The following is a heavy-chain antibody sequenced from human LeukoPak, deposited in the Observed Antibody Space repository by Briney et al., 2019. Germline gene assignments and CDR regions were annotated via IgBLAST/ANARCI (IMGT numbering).Heavy chain of an antibody. CDR1: GFTFDDYT. D-gene: IGHD3-22*01. V-gene: IGHV3-21*01. CDR2: ISSSSSYI. Sequence: PGGSLRLSCAASGFTFDDYTMHWVRQAPGKGLEWVSSISSSSSYIYYADSVKGRFTISRDNAKNSLYLQMNSLRAEDTAVYYCARMSYYDRRGDNWFDPWGQGTLVIVSS. J-gene: IGHJ5*02. CDR3: ARMSYYDRRGDNWFDP.